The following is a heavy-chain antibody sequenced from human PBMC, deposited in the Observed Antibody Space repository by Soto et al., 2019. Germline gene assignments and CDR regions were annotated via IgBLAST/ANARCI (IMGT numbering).Heavy chain of an antibody. CDR1: GYSISTGFN. CDR2: IYHSGST. CDR3: GRDWGNGFHSFGC. V-gene: IGHV4-38-2*02. D-gene: IGHD3-16*01. J-gene: IGHJ4*02. Sequence: SETLSLTCAVSGYSISTGFNWGWIRQPPGKGLEWIGSIYHSGSTYYNLSLKSRVTISADTSKNQISLKLISVTAADTALFFRGRDWGNGFHSFGCWGQGTLVTLFS.